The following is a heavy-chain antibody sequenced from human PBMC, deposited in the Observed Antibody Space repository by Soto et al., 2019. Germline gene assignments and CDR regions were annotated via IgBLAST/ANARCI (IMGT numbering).Heavy chain of an antibody. D-gene: IGHD5-12*01. Sequence: ASVKVSCKASGYTFTSYGISWVRQAPGQGLEWMGWISAYNGNTNYAQKLQGRVTMTTDTSTSTAYMELRSLRSDDTAVYYCARGRVGHSGYDVDYNFDYWGQGTLVTVSS. J-gene: IGHJ4*02. CDR1: GYTFTSYG. CDR2: ISAYNGNT. CDR3: ARGRVGHSGYDVDYNFDY. V-gene: IGHV1-18*01.